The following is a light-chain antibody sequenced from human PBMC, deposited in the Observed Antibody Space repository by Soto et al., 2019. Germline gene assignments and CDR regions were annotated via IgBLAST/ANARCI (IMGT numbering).Light chain of an antibody. J-gene: IGLJ1*01. CDR2: DVT. CDR3: CSYAGSYTHV. V-gene: IGLV2-11*01. Sequence: QSALTQPRAVSGSPGQSVTISCTGTSSDVGAYNFVSWYQQHPGKAPKLIIYDVTKWPSEVPHRFSGSKSGNTASLTISGLQAEDEAEYYCCSYAGSYTHVFGTGTKVTV. CDR1: SSDVGAYNF.